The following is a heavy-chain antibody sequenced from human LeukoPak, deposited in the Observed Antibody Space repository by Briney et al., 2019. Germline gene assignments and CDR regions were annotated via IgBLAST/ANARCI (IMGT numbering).Heavy chain of an antibody. J-gene: IGHJ5*01. V-gene: IGHV3-23*01. CDR3: AKGGHPAVVTTRFDS. D-gene: IGHD2-21*02. CDR1: GFTFDTYG. Sequence: SGGSLRLSCAAPGFTFDTYGMSWVRQAPGKGLEWVSSISGSGNYMYYKDSVKGRFTISRDNSKNTLLLQMNSLRAEDSAVYYCAKGGHPAVVTTRFDSWGQGTLVTVSS. CDR2: ISGSGNYM.